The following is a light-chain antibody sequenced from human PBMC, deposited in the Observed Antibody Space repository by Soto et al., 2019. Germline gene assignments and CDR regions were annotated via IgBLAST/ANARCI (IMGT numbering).Light chain of an antibody. CDR1: SSDVGGYDL. CDR3: CSYAGINTFV. Sequence: QSVLTQPASVSGSPGQSITISCTGASSDVGGYDLVSWYQQHPGKAPKLMIYEVSARPSGISNRFSASKSGDTASLTISRLQAEDEAHYYCCSYAGINTFVFGGGTQLTVL. CDR2: EVS. V-gene: IGLV2-23*02. J-gene: IGLJ3*02.